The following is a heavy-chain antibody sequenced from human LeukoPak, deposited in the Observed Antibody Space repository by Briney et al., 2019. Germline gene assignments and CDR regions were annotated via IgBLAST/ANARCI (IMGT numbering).Heavy chain of an antibody. CDR2: IHGGGST. J-gene: IGHJ6*03. CDR3: ARDRSDGNYYMVV. V-gene: IGHV3-53*01. Sequence: GGSLRLSCAASGFTVCNNYMSWVRQAPGKGLEWVSVIHGGGSTSYADSVKGRFTISRDKSKNTLYLQMNSLRADDTAVYYCARDRSDGNYYMVVWGKGTTVIVSS. D-gene: IGHD5-24*01. CDR1: GFTVCNNY.